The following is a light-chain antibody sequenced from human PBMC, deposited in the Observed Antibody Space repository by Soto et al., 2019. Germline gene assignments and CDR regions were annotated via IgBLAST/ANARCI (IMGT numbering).Light chain of an antibody. J-gene: IGKJ2*01. V-gene: IGKV2-24*01. CDR2: KIS. CDR3: MQATQFPHEGT. Sequence: DIVMTQAPLSSPVTLGQPASISCRSTQSLVHSDRNTYLSWLHQRPGQPPRLLIYKISNRLSGVPDRFSGSGAGTDFTLKISRVEAEDVGVYFCMQATQFPHEGTFGQGTKLEIK. CDR1: QSLVHSDRNTY.